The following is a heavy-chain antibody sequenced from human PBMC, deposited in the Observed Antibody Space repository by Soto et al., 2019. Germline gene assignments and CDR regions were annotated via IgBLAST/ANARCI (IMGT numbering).Heavy chain of an antibody. CDR1: GYCISSGSY. CDR3: ARVHVMVVAGSTFDY. CDR2: IYHAGTT. Sequence: PSETLSLTCPVSGYCISSGSYRACIRQPPVKGPEWIASIYHAGTTFYNPSLKSRITIPVDTSNPQFSLKLTSVTAADTAVYYCARVHVMVVAGSTFDYWGHGTLVTVSS. J-gene: IGHJ4*01. D-gene: IGHD6-19*01. V-gene: IGHV4-38-2*01.